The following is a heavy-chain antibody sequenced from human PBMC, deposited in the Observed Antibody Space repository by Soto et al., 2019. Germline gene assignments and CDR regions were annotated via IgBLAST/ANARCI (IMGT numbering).Heavy chain of an antibody. Sequence: LLSSETLSLTCAVYGGSFSGYYWSWIRQPPGKGLEWIGEINHSGSTNYNPSLKSRVTISVDTSKNQFSLKLSSVTAADTAVYYCARGFSYSWVRYYYGMDVWGQGTTVTVSS. J-gene: IGHJ6*02. CDR3: ARGFSYSWVRYYYGMDV. CDR2: INHSGST. CDR1: GGSFSGYY. D-gene: IGHD5-18*01. V-gene: IGHV4-34*01.